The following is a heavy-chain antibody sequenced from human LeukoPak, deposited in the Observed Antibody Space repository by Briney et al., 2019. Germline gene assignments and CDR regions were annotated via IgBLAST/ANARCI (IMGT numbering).Heavy chain of an antibody. D-gene: IGHD3-16*01. Sequence: GGSLRLSCAASGFTFSSYGMHWVRQAPGKGLEWVAFIRYDGSNKYYADSVKGRFTISRDNSKNTLYLQTNSLRAEDTAVYYCARDYLSGEVGPFDYWGQGTLVTVSS. J-gene: IGHJ4*02. CDR3: ARDYLSGEVGPFDY. CDR2: IRYDGSNK. V-gene: IGHV3-30*02. CDR1: GFTFSSYG.